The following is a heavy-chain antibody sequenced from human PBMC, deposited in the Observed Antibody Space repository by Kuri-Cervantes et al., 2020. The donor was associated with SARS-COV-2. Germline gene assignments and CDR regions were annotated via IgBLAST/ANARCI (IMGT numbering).Heavy chain of an antibody. D-gene: IGHD5-12*01. J-gene: IGHJ4*02. Sequence: ESLKISCAVYGGSFSGYYWSWIRQPPGKGLEWIGEINHSGSTNYNPSLKSRVTMSVDTSKNQFSLKLTSVTAADTAVYYCARSGYDHYFDYWGQGTLVTVSS. CDR1: GGSFSGYY. CDR2: INHSGST. CDR3: ARSGYDHYFDY. V-gene: IGHV4-34*01.